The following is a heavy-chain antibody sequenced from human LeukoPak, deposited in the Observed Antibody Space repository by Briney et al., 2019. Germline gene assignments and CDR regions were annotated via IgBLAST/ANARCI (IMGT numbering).Heavy chain of an antibody. Sequence: PGGSLRLSCAASGFTFSSYSMNWVRQAPGKGLEGVSSISSSSSYIYYADSVKGRFTISRDNAKNSLYLQMNSLRAEDMAVYYCARSNGNYYYYYMDVWGKGTTVTVSS. V-gene: IGHV3-21*01. J-gene: IGHJ6*03. CDR2: ISSSSSYI. D-gene: IGHD4-11*01. CDR1: GFTFSSYS. CDR3: ARSNGNYYYYYMDV.